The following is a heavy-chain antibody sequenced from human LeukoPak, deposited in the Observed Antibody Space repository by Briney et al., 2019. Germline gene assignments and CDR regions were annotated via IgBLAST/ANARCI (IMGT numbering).Heavy chain of an antibody. Sequence: GGSLRLSCAASGFTFSTYSMNWVRQAPGKGLEWVSSISSNSRYIYYADSMRGRFTISRDNAKNSLYLRMNSLKPEDTAVYYCARPHKPRDAFDIWGQGTMVTVSS. CDR3: ARPHKPRDAFDI. CDR1: GFTFSTYS. J-gene: IGHJ3*02. CDR2: ISSNSRYI. V-gene: IGHV3-21*06.